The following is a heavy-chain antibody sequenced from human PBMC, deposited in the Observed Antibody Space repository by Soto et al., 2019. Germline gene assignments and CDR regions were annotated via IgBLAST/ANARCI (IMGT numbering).Heavy chain of an antibody. D-gene: IGHD2-21*02. Sequence: GGSLRLSCAASGFTFSNHGMHWVRQAPGKGLEWVAVIYYDGNNKYYADSVKGRFTISRDNSKNTLFLQMSGLRAEDTAVYFCAREVTGTYGWFDPWGQGTLVTVSS. CDR2: IYYDGNNK. CDR1: GFTFSNHG. J-gene: IGHJ5*02. CDR3: AREVTGTYGWFDP. V-gene: IGHV3-33*01.